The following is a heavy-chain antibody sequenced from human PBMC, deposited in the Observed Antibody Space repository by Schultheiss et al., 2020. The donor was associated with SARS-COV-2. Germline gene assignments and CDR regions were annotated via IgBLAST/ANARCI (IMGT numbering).Heavy chain of an antibody. Sequence: SETQSLTCTVSGGSISSGGYYWSWIRQHPGKGLEWIGYIYHTGSMYYNPSLKSRATISLDTSKNQFSLKLSSVTAADTAVYYCARREEGCSGGSCYEYFHHWGQGTLVTVSS. D-gene: IGHD2-15*01. CDR1: GGSISSGGYY. CDR2: IYHTGSM. CDR3: ARREEGCSGGSCYEYFHH. J-gene: IGHJ1*01. V-gene: IGHV4-31*03.